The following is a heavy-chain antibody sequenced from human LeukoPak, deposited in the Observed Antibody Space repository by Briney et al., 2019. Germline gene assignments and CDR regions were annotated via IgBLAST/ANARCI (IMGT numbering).Heavy chain of an antibody. V-gene: IGHV3-43*02. CDR1: GFTFDDYA. J-gene: IGHJ4*02. CDR3: AKDIDYGDYGSCFDY. D-gene: IGHD4-17*01. Sequence: GESLRLSCAASGFTFDDYAMHWVRQAPGKGLEWVSLISGDGGSTYYADSVKGRFTISRDNSKNSLYLQMNSLRTEDTALYYCAKDIDYGDYGSCFDYWGQGTLVTVSS. CDR2: ISGDGGST.